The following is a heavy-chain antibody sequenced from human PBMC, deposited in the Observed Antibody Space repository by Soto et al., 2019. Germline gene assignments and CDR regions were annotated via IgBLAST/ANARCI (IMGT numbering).Heavy chain of an antibody. D-gene: IGHD7-27*01. CDR2: ISYDGSNK. CDR3: ATSLQTGLADY. Sequence: GGSLRLSCAASGFTFSSYAMHWVRQAPGKGLEWVAVISYDGSNKYYADSVKGRFTISRDNSKNTLYLQKNSLRAEDTAVYYWATSLQTGLADYCGQGTLVTVSS. V-gene: IGHV3-30*04. CDR1: GFTFSSYA. J-gene: IGHJ4*02.